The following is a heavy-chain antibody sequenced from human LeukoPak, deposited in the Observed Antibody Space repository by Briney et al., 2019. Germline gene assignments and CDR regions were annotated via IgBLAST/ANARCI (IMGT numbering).Heavy chain of an antibody. CDR1: GFTFDDYA. D-gene: IGHD5-18*01. CDR2: ISWDGGSA. J-gene: IGHJ4*02. CDR3: AKDIRGYSYGFFED. V-gene: IGHV3-43D*03. Sequence: GGSLRLSCAASGFTFDDYAMHWVRQAPGKGLEWVSLISWDGGSASYIDSVKGRFTISRDNSKNSLYLQMNSLRVEDTAFYYCAKDIRGYSYGFFEDWGRGTLVTVSS.